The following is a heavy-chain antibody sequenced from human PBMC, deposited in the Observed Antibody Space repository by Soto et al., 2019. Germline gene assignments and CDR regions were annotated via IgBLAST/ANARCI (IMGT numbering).Heavy chain of an antibody. D-gene: IGHD2-21*02. CDR2: ISSSSSYI. V-gene: IGHV3-21*01. J-gene: IGHJ4*02. CDR3: ARNSGAYCGGDCYPADTFDY. Sequence: GGSLRLSCAASGFTFSSYSMNWVRQAPGKGLEWVSSISSSSSYIYYADSVKGRFTISRDNAKNSLYLQMNSLRAEDTAVYYCARNSGAYCGGDCYPADTFDYWGQGTLVTVSS. CDR1: GFTFSSYS.